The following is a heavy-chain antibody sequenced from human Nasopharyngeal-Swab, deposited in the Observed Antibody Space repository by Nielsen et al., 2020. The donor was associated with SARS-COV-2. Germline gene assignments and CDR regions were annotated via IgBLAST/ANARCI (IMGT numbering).Heavy chain of an antibody. CDR3: ARPNTPEDIVVVPAAIAFDI. J-gene: IGHJ3*02. CDR2: IYYSGST. V-gene: IGHV4-39*01. D-gene: IGHD2-2*01. Sequence: RQSPGYALEWIGSIYYSGSTYYNPSLKSRVTISVDTSKNQFSLKLSSVTAADTAVYYCARPNTPEDIVVVPAAIAFDIWGQGTMVTVSS.